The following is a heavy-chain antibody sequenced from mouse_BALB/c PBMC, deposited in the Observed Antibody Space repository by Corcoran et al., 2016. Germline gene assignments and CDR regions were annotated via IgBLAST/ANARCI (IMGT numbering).Heavy chain of an antibody. CDR2: INPNNGVT. V-gene: IGHV1-26*01. CDR1: GYTFTDYY. J-gene: IGHJ1*01. CDR3: ARDWDLYVDV. D-gene: IGHD4-1*01. Sequence: EVQLQKSGPELVKPGASVNMSCKASGYTFTDYYMKWVKQSHGNSLESIGDINPNNGVTSYNQKFKGKATLTLDKVSSTAYMQLNSLTSEDAAVYYCARDWDLYVDVCGAGTTVTVSS.